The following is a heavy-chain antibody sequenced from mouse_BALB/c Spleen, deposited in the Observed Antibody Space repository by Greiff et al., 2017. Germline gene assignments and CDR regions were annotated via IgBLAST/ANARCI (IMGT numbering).Heavy chain of an antibody. CDR3: TREGYYGSVDY. J-gene: IGHJ2*01. CDR1: GFTFSNYW. V-gene: IGHV6-6*02. D-gene: IGHD1-1*01. Sequence: EVKVEEPGGGLVQPGGSMKLSCVAPGFTFSNYWMNWVRQSPEKGLEWVAEIRLKSNNYATHYAESVKGRFTISRDDSKSSVYLQMNNLRAEDTGIYYCTREGYYGSVDYWGQGTTLTVSS. CDR2: IRLKSNNYAT.